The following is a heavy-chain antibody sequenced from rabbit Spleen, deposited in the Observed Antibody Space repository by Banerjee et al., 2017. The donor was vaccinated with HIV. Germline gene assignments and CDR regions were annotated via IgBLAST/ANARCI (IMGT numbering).Heavy chain of an antibody. D-gene: IGHD4-2*01. Sequence: QEQLVESGGGLVKPGASLTLTCKASGFSFSSSDYICWVRQAPGKGLEWISCIAGSSSGFTYSATWATGRFTISKTSSTTVTLQMTSLTVADTATYFCAREIAGAAESFNLWGPGTLVTVS. J-gene: IGHJ4*01. CDR2: IAGSSSGFT. V-gene: IGHV1S45*01. CDR3: AREIAGAAESFNL. CDR1: GFSFSSSDY.